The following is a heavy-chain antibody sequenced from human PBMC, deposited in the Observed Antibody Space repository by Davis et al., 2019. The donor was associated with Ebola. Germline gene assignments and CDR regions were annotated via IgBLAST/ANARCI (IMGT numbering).Heavy chain of an antibody. Sequence: SETLSLTCTVSGGSISSYYWSWIRQHPGKGLEWIGFIYYSGSTYYNPSLKGRVIISVDTSKNQFSLKLSSVTAADTAVYYCARGFRGIRYQLLYLLDYWGQGTLVTVSS. CDR3: ARGFRGIRYQLLYLLDY. J-gene: IGHJ4*02. CDR1: GGSISSYY. D-gene: IGHD2-2*02. V-gene: IGHV4-59*12. CDR2: IYYSGST.